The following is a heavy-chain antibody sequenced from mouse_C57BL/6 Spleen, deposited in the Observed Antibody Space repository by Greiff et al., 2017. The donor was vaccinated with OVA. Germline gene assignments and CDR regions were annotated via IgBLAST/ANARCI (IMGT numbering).Heavy chain of an antibody. D-gene: IGHD1-1*01. J-gene: IGHJ2*01. CDR1: GYTFTSYW. V-gene: IGHV1-61*01. CDR3: ARDYYGSSHGVDY. CDR2: IYPSDSET. Sequence: QVQLQQPGAELVRPGSSVKLSCKASGYTFTSYWMDWVKQRPGQGLEWIGNIYPSDSETHYNQKFKDKATLTVDKSSSTAYMQLSSLTSEDSAVYCGARDYYGSSHGVDYWGQGTTLTVSS.